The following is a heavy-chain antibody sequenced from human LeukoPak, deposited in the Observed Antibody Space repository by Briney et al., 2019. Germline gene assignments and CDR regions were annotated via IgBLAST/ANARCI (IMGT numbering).Heavy chain of an antibody. V-gene: IGHV1-2*02. CDR3: ARVGPYSSSWYDLKD. J-gene: IGHJ4*02. CDR1: GYTFTGYY. D-gene: IGHD6-13*01. Sequence: VASVKVSCKASGYTFTGYYMHWVRQAPGQGLEWMGWINPNSGGTNYAQKFQGRVTMTRDTSISTAYMELSRLRSDDTAVYYCARVGPYSSSWYDLKDWGQGTLVTVSS. CDR2: INPNSGGT.